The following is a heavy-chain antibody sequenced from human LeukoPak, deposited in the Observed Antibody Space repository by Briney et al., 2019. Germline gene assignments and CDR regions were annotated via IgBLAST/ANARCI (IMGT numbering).Heavy chain of an antibody. CDR1: GFTFSNFG. CDR2: ISGGGDTT. D-gene: IGHD3-22*01. Sequence: GGSLRLSCAASGFTFSNFGMSWVRQAPGRGLEWVSGISGGGDTTYYAESVKGRFTISRDNSKNTLFLQMNSLSAEDTAVYYCAKTNGYYDYWGQGTLVAVSS. V-gene: IGHV3-23*01. CDR3: AKTNGYYDY. J-gene: IGHJ4*02.